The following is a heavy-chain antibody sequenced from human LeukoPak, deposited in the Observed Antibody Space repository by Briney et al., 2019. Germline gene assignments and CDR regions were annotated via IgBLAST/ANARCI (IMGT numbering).Heavy chain of an antibody. CDR1: GGTFSSYA. CDR2: IIPILGIA. V-gene: IGHV1-69*04. D-gene: IGHD3-22*01. J-gene: IGHJ4*02. Sequence: ASVKVSCKASGGTFSSYAISWVRQAPGQGLERMGRIIPILGIANYAQKFQGRVTITADKSTSTAYMELSSLRSEDTAVYYCARDNDYDSSGYYLDYWGQGTLVTVSS. CDR3: ARDNDYDSSGYYLDY.